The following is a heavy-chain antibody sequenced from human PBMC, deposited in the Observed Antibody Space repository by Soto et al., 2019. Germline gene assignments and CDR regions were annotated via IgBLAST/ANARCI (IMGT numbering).Heavy chain of an antibody. V-gene: IGHV3-30*18. CDR1: GFTFSSYG. Sequence: QVQLVETGGGVVQPGRSLRLSCAASGFTFSSYGMHWVRQAPGKGLEWVAVISHDGRNKYFADSVKGRFTISRDNSQNRVELEMERLRVEAQAVYYWAKQLLTVAGYLKGMGGLGQGATVTGSS. CDR3: AKQLLTVAGYLKGMGG. CDR2: ISHDGRNK. J-gene: IGHJ6*01. D-gene: IGHD6-19*01.